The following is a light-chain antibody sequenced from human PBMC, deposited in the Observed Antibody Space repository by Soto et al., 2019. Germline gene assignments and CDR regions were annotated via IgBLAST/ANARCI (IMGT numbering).Light chain of an antibody. CDR1: QRLLSSY. CDR3: QQFGRSGT. CDR2: DAS. J-gene: IGKJ4*01. Sequence: EIVLTQSPTTLSLSPGEGATLSCRASQRLLSSYLVWYQQRPGQAPRLLIYDASTRAPGIPDRFSGSVSGTDFILTISRVEPEDFAVYYCQQFGRSGTFGGGTKVEI. V-gene: IGKV3-20*01.